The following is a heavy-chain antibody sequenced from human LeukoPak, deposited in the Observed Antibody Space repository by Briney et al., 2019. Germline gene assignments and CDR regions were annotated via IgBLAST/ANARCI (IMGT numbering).Heavy chain of an antibody. CDR2: IYPGDSDT. Sequence: GESLKISCKGSGYSFTSYWIGWVRQMPGKGLEWMGIIYPGDSDTRYSPSFQGQVTISADKSISTAYLQWSSLKASDTAIYYCARQTRATMVRGVIPTYYYYYMDVWGKGTTVTISS. J-gene: IGHJ6*03. V-gene: IGHV5-51*01. CDR3: ARQTRATMVRGVIPTYYYYYMDV. D-gene: IGHD3-10*01. CDR1: GYSFTSYW.